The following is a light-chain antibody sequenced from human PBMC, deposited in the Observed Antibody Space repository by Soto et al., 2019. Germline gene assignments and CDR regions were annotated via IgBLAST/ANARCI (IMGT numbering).Light chain of an antibody. CDR3: QQYYNLPIT. J-gene: IGKJ5*01. V-gene: IGKV1-33*01. Sequence: DIQMTQSPSSLSASVGDRVTITCQASQDISNHLNWYQQKPGKAPKLLIYDASNLETGVPSRFSGSGSGTDFTVTIGSLQPEDFATYSCQQYYNLPITFGQGTRLEIK. CDR1: QDISNH. CDR2: DAS.